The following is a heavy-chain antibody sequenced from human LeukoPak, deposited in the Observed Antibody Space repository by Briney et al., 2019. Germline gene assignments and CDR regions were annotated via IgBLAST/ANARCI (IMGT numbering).Heavy chain of an antibody. D-gene: IGHD4-23*01. CDR2: IYYSGST. CDR3: ARRLAGYSLGGNY. CDR1: GGSISSSSYY. J-gene: IGHJ4*02. V-gene: IGHV4-39*01. Sequence: PSETLSLTCTVSGGSISSSSYYWGWIRQPPGKGLEWIASIYYSGSTYYDPSLKSRLNISVDTSKNQLSLNLSSVTAADTAVYYCARRLAGYSLGGNYWGQGTLVTVSS.